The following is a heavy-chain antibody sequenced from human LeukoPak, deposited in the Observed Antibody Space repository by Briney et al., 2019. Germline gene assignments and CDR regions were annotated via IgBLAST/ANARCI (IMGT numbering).Heavy chain of an antibody. CDR3: AREGSSAWHDGFDI. Sequence: SETLSLTCTVSGGSISSYYWSWIRQPPGKGLEWIGYIYYSGSTNYNPSLKSRVTISVDTSKNHFSLKLNSVTAADTALYYCAREGSSAWHDGFDIWGQGTMVTVSS. J-gene: IGHJ3*02. CDR2: IYYSGST. D-gene: IGHD6-19*01. CDR1: GGSISSYY. V-gene: IGHV4-59*01.